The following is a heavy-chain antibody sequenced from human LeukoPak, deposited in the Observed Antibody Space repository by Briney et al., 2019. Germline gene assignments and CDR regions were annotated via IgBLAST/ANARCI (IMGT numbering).Heavy chain of an antibody. J-gene: IGHJ4*02. CDR3: AGLFVGEYYGSGYYFDD. Sequence: SETLSLTCTVSGGSITNTNYYWGWIRQPPEKGLEYIGSLFYSGSTSYNPSLKSRVTMSIDTSKNHLSLKLNSETAADTAVYYCAGLFVGEYYGSGYYFDDWGQGTLVTVTS. V-gene: IGHV4-39*02. D-gene: IGHD3-10*01. CDR2: LFYSGST. CDR1: GGSITNTNYY.